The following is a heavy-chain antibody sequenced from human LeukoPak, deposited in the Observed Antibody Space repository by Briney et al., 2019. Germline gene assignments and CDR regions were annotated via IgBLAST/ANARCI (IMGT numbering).Heavy chain of an antibody. D-gene: IGHD6-19*01. V-gene: IGHV1-18*01. J-gene: IGHJ6*03. CDR3: ARVISGWSYDYYYYMDV. Sequence: ASVKVSCKASGGTFSSYAISWVRQAPGHGLEWMGWISAYNGNTNYAQKLQGRVTMTTDTSTSTAYMELRSLRSDDTAVYYCARVISGWSYDYYYYMDVWGKGTTVTISS. CDR1: GGTFSSYA. CDR2: ISAYNGNT.